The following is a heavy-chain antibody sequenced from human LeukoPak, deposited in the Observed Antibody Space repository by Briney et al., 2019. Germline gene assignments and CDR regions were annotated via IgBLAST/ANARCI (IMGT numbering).Heavy chain of an antibody. CDR1: GYTFTGHY. CDR2: INPSGGRT. V-gene: IGHV1-46*01. D-gene: IGHD6-13*01. Sequence: ASVKVPCKASGYTFTGHYMHWVRQAPGQGLEWMGIINPSGGRTSYAQKFQDGVTVTRDTSTSTLYMELRSLRSEDTAVYYCARGGVAASGASDIWGQGTMVTVSS. J-gene: IGHJ3*02. CDR3: ARGGVAASGASDI.